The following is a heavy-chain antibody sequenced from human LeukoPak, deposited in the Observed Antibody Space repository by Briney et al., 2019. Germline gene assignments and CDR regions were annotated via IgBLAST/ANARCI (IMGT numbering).Heavy chain of an antibody. CDR3: ARNNWNDEPY. D-gene: IGHD1-20*01. Sequence: PSETLSLTCTVSGGSISSSSYYWGWIRQPPGKGLEWIGSIYYSGSTYYNPSLKSRVTISVDTSKNQFSLKLSSVTAADTAVYYCARNNWNDEPYWGPGTLVTVSS. J-gene: IGHJ4*02. CDR1: GGSISSSSYY. V-gene: IGHV4-39*07. CDR2: IYYSGST.